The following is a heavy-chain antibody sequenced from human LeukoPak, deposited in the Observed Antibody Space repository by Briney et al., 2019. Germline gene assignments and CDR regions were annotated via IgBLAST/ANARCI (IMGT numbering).Heavy chain of an antibody. CDR2: ISGSGGST. CDR3: AKGADTFPFDY. CDR1: GFTFSNYW. Sequence: GGPLRLSCAASGFTFSNYWMTWVRQAPGKGLEWVSAISGSGGSTYYADSVKGRFTISRDNSKNTLYLQMNSLRAEDTAVYYCAKGADTFPFDYWGQGTLVTVSS. J-gene: IGHJ4*02. V-gene: IGHV3-23*01. D-gene: IGHD1-26*01.